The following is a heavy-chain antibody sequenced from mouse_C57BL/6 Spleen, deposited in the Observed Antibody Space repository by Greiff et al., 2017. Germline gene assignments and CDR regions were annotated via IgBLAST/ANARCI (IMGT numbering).Heavy chain of an antibody. Sequence: VQLQQSGAELARPGASVKLSCKASGYTFTSYGISWVKQRTGQGLEWIGEIYPRSGNTYYNEKFKGKATLTADKSSSTAYMELRSLTSEDSAVYFCARRYRNLYDCDYWGQGTTLTVSS. V-gene: IGHV1-81*01. CDR3: ARRYRNLYDCDY. J-gene: IGHJ2*01. CDR2: IYPRSGNT. CDR1: GYTFTSYG. D-gene: IGHD2-5*01.